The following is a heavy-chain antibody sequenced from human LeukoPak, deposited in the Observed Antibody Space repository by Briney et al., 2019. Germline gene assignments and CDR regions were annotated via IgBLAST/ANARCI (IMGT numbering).Heavy chain of an antibody. CDR2: IYYSGNT. V-gene: IGHV4-39*01. D-gene: IGHD6-6*01. CDR3: ARSRIAARPDEFDY. CDR1: GGSISSSSYY. Sequence: PSETLSLTCTVFGGSISSSSYYWGWIRQPPGKGLEWIGSIYYSGNTYYNPSLKSRVTISVDTSKSQFSLKLSSVTAADTAVYYCARSRIAARPDEFDYWRQGTLVTVSS. J-gene: IGHJ4*02.